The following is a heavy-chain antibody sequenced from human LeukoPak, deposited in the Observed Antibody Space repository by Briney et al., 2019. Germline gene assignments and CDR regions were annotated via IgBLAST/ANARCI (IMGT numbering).Heavy chain of an antibody. Sequence: GGSLRLSCAASGFTFSSYAMNWVRQAPGKGLEWVSSINNSGGRTYYADSVKGRFTISRDNSKNTLYLQMNSLRAEDTAVYYCATPPTVTRNYWGQGTLVTVSS. J-gene: IGHJ4*02. V-gene: IGHV3-23*01. D-gene: IGHD4-17*01. CDR2: INNSGGRT. CDR1: GFTFSSYA. CDR3: ATPPTVTRNY.